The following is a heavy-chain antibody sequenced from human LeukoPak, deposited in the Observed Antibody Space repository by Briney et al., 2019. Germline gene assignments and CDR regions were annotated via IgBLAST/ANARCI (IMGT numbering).Heavy chain of an antibody. CDR1: GFTFSDYY. Sequence: GGSLRLSCAASGFTFSDYYMSRIRQAPGKGLEWVSYISSSGSTIYYADSVKGRFTISRDNAKNSLYLQMNSLRAEDTAVYYCARGAPLLWFGDSTPFDYWGQGTLATVSS. D-gene: IGHD3-10*01. V-gene: IGHV3-11*01. CDR3: ARGAPLLWFGDSTPFDY. J-gene: IGHJ4*02. CDR2: ISSSGSTI.